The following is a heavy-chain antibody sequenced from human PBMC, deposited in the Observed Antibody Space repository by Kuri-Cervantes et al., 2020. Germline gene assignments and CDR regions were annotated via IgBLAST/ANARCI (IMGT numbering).Heavy chain of an antibody. CDR1: GFTFSSYG. J-gene: IGHJ4*02. V-gene: IGHV3-33*08. CDR3: ATGGGSGSYALNY. Sequence: GGSLRLSCSTSGFTFSSYGMHWVRQAPGKGLEWVAVIWYDGSNKYYADSVKGRFTISRDNSNNTLYLQMNSLRAEDTAVYYCATGGGSGSYALNYRGQGTLVTVSS. D-gene: IGHD3-10*01. CDR2: IWYDGSNK.